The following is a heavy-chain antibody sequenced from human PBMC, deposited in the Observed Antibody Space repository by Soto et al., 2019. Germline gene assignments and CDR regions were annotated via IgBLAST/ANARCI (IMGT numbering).Heavy chain of an antibody. D-gene: IGHD3-10*01. CDR1: GGSISSGGYY. CDR2: IYYSGST. V-gene: IGHV4-31*03. Sequence: QVQLQESGPGLVKPSQTLSLTCTVSGGSISSGGYYWSWIRQHPGKGLEWIGYIYYSGSTYYNPSLKSRVTISVDTSKNQFSLKLSSVTAADTAVYYCARGGGGSGSYGRYYFDYWGQGTLVTVSS. J-gene: IGHJ4*02. CDR3: ARGGGGSGSYGRYYFDY.